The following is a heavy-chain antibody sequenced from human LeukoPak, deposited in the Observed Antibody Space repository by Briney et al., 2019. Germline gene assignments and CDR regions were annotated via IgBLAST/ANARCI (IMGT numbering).Heavy chain of an antibody. CDR3: ARDAKYYGARSYLDY. CDR1: GSTFTAYD. V-gene: IGHV1-2*02. J-gene: IGHJ4*02. D-gene: IGHD3-10*01. Sequence: GAPVRPSCTPAGSTFTAYDIHWVRRAPGQGLEGRGWINPNIGVTNYAQKFQGRVTMTRDTSMSTAYMELSRLRSDDTAVYYCARDAKYYGARSYLDYWGQGTLVTVSS. CDR2: INPNIGVT.